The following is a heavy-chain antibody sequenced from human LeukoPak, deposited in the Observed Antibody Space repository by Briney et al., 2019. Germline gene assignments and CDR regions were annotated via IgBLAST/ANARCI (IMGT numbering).Heavy chain of an antibody. D-gene: IGHD3-10*01. Sequence: PSETLSLTCTVSGGSISSSNYYWGWIRQPPGKGLEWIGSIYYSGSTYYNPSLKSRVTISVDTSKNQFSLNLSSVTAADTAVYYCARLSVRGAWVDYWGQGTLVTVSS. CDR3: ARLSVRGAWVDY. V-gene: IGHV4-39*01. CDR1: GGSISSSNYY. CDR2: IYYSGST. J-gene: IGHJ4*02.